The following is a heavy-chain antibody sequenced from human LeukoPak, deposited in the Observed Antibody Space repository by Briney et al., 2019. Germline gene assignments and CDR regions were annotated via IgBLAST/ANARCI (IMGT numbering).Heavy chain of an antibody. CDR1: GDSISTYY. V-gene: IGHV4-59*01. D-gene: IGHD1-26*01. CDR3: ARAAPGIVGATGGNWFDP. CDR2: IYYSGST. J-gene: IGHJ5*02. Sequence: SETLSLTCPVSGDSISTYYWSWIRQPPGKGLEWIGYIYYSGSTNYNPSLKSRVTISVDTSKNQFSLKLSSVTAADTAVYYCARAAPGIVGATGGNWFDPWGQGTLVTVSS.